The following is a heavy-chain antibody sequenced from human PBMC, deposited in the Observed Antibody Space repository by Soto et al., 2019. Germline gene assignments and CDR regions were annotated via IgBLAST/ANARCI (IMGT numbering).Heavy chain of an antibody. CDR1: GYTFTSYD. D-gene: IGHD6-19*01. CDR2: MNPNSGNT. Sequence: GASVNVSCKASGYTFTSYDINWVRQATGQGLEWMGWMNPNSGNTGYAQKFQGRVTMTRNTSISTAYMELSSLRSEDTAVYYCAREGSSGWYPWGYYYYYMDVWGKGTTVTVSS. V-gene: IGHV1-8*01. J-gene: IGHJ6*03. CDR3: AREGSSGWYPWGYYYYYMDV.